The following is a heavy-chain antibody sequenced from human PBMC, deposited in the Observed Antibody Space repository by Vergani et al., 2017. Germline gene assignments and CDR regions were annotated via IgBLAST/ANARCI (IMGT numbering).Heavy chain of an antibody. CDR2: IIPIFGTA. Sequence: QVQLVQSGAEVKKPGSSVKVSCKASGGTFSSYAISWAGQAPGQGLEWMGGIIPIFGTANYTQKFQGRVTITADESTSTAYLEMSSLRSEDTAVYYGAGVPIAAADTFYYYYCMDVWGEGTTVTVSS. D-gene: IGHD6-13*01. CDR3: AGVPIAAADTFYYYYCMDV. V-gene: IGHV1-69*01. CDR1: GGTFSSYA. J-gene: IGHJ6*04.